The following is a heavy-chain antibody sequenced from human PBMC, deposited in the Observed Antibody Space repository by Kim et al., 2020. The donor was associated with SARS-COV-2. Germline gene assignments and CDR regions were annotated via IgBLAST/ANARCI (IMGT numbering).Heavy chain of an antibody. CDR3: ARAQEGGYYYYGMDV. CDR2: ISYDGSNK. J-gene: IGHJ6*02. Sequence: GGSLRLSCAASGFTFSSYAMHWVRQAPGKGLEWVAVISYDGSNKYYADSVKGRFTISRDNSKNTLYLQMNSLRAEDTAVYYCARAQEGGYYYYGMDVWGQGTTVTVSS. D-gene: IGHD3-16*01. V-gene: IGHV3-30-3*01. CDR1: GFTFSSYA.